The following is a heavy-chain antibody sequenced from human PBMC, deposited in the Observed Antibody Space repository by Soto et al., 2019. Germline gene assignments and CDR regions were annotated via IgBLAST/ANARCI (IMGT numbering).Heavy chain of an antibody. CDR1: GYSFTSYW. J-gene: IGHJ6*02. CDR2: IYPGDSDT. V-gene: IGHV5-51*01. CDR3: ARSGYYDFWSGYQYYYYGMDV. Sequence: GESLKISCKGSGYSFTSYWIGWVRQMPGKGLEWMGIIYPGDSDTRYSPSFQGQVTISADKSISTTYLQWSSLKASDTAMYYCARSGYYDFWSGYQYYYYGMDVWGQGTTVTVSS. D-gene: IGHD3-3*01.